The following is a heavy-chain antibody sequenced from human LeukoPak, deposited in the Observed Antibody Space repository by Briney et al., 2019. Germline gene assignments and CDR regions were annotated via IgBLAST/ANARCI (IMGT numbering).Heavy chain of an antibody. D-gene: IGHD6-13*01. Sequence: GGSLRLSCAASGFTFSSYAMHWVRQAPGKGLEWVAVISYDGSNKYYADSVKGRFTISRDNSKNTLYLQMNSLRAEDTAVYYCARDGNSWTSHPFDYWGQGTLVTVSS. CDR2: ISYDGSNK. J-gene: IGHJ4*02. CDR1: GFTFSSYA. CDR3: ARDGNSWTSHPFDY. V-gene: IGHV3-30*01.